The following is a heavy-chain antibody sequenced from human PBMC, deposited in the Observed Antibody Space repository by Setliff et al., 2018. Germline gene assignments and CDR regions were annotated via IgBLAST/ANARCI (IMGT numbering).Heavy chain of an antibody. V-gene: IGHV4-31*03. D-gene: IGHD2-21*01. CDR2: IYYSGST. J-gene: IGHJ3*02. CDR1: GGSISSGGYY. CDR3: ARVALVVVIRNAFDI. Sequence: SETLSLTCTVSGGSISSGGYYWSWIRQHPGKGLEWIGYIYYSGSTYYNPSLKSRVTISVDTSKNQFSLMLSSVTAADTAVYYCARVALVVVIRNAFDIWGQGTMVTVSS.